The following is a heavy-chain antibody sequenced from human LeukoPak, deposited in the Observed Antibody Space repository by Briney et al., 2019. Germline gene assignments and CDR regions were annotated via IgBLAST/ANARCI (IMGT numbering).Heavy chain of an antibody. J-gene: IGHJ4*02. D-gene: IGHD3-9*01. CDR2: ISGSGGST. Sequence: GGSLRLSCAASGLTFSSHWMHWVRQAPGKGLEWVSAISGSGGSTYYADSVKGRFTISRDNSKNTLYLQMNSLRAEDTAVYYCAKGSYYDILTGYPPLVYWGQGTLVTVSS. CDR1: GLTFSSHW. CDR3: AKGSYYDILTGYPPLVY. V-gene: IGHV3-23*01.